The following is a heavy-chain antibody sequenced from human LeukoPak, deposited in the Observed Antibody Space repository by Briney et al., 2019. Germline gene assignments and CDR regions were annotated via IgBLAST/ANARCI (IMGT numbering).Heavy chain of an antibody. V-gene: IGHV4-59*01. D-gene: IGHD7-27*01. CDR3: ARDYLGTPLGY. CDR2: IYYSGST. Sequence: PSETLSLTCTVSGGSISSYYWSWIRQPPGKGLEWIGYIYYSGSTNYNPSLKSRVTISVDTSKNQFSLKLSSVTAADTAVYYCARDYLGTPLGYWGQGTLVTVSS. CDR1: GGSISSYY. J-gene: IGHJ4*02.